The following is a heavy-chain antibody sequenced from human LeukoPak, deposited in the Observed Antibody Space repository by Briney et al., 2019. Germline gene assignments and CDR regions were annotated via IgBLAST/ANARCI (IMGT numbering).Heavy chain of an antibody. Sequence: GGSLRLSCAASGFTVSSNYMSWVRQAPGKGLEWVSVIYSGGSTYYADSVKGRFTISRDNSKNTLFLQMNSLRAEDTAVYYCARDRCSGTSCYPPWAFDIWGQGTMVTVSS. CDR3: ARDRCSGTSCYPPWAFDI. J-gene: IGHJ3*02. CDR2: IYSGGST. D-gene: IGHD2-2*01. CDR1: GFTVSSNY. V-gene: IGHV3-53*05.